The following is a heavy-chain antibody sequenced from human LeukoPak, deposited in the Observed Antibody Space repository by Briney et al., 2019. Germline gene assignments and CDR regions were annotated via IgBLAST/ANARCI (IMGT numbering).Heavy chain of an antibody. CDR2: IWYDGSNK. V-gene: IGHV3-33*08. CDR3: ARACIAVAGRSCRHAFDI. D-gene: IGHD6-19*01. J-gene: IGHJ3*02. CDR1: GFIFSNHG. Sequence: GGSLRLSCAASGFIFSNHGMNWVRQAPGKGLEWVAVIWYDGSNKYYADSVKGRFTISRDNSKNTLYLQMNSLRAEDTAVYYCARACIAVAGRSCRHAFDIWGQGTMVTVSS.